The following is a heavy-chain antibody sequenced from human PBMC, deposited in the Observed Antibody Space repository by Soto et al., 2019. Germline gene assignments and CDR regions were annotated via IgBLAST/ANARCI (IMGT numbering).Heavy chain of an antibody. Sequence: EVQLVESGGGLVKPGGSLRLSCTASGFTFSGAWMSWVRQAPGKGLEWVGSISSKIDGETTDYVAPEKGRFTISRDDSKDMVYVEMHNLKAEDAAMYYCITQRTAFGEVLLAWCQGTLVTVSS. CDR1: GFTFSGAW. CDR3: ITQRTAFGEVLLA. CDR2: ISSKIDGETT. J-gene: IGHJ5*02. D-gene: IGHD3-3*01. V-gene: IGHV3-15*05.